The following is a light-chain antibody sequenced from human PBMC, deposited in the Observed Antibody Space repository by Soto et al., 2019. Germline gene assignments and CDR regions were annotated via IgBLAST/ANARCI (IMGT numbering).Light chain of an antibody. CDR3: CSYAGSSTLYV. Sequence: QSALTPPASLSWAPGQSVTLSCAGNNAEFGSYTLVSWYQQHPGKAPKLMIYEVTKRPSGVSNRFSGSKSGNTASLTISGLQAEDEADYYCCSYAGSSTLYVFGTGTKVTVL. CDR2: EVT. V-gene: IGLV2-23*02. CDR1: NAEFGSYTL. J-gene: IGLJ1*01.